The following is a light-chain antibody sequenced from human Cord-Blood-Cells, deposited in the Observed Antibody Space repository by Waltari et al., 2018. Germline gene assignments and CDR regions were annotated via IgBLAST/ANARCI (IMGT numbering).Light chain of an antibody. CDR1: SLRSYY. J-gene: IGLJ2*01. CDR3: TSRDSSGTHVV. Sequence: SSELTQDPAVSVALGQTVRITCQGDSLRSYYASWYQQKPGQAPVLVIYGKNNRPSGIPDRFSGSSSGNTASLTSTGAQAEDEADYYGTSRDSSGTHVVFGGGTKLTVL. V-gene: IGLV3-19*01. CDR2: GKN.